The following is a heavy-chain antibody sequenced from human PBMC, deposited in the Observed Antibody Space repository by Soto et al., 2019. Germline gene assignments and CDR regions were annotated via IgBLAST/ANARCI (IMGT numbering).Heavy chain of an antibody. D-gene: IGHD2-8*02. Sequence: GSLRLSCAASGFTFHTYGMHWVRQAPGRGLEWVAVIWYDGSLKYYADTVKGRFTISRDNSKKMLYLQMNNLRAEDTAVYYCARIDCTGNNCRPYAYYEMDVWGQGTTVTVSS. CDR2: IWYDGSLK. V-gene: IGHV3-33*01. CDR3: ARIDCTGNNCRPYAYYEMDV. CDR1: GFTFHTYG. J-gene: IGHJ6*02.